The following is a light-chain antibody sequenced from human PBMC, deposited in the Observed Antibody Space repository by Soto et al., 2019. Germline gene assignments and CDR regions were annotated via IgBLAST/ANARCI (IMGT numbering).Light chain of an antibody. V-gene: IGKV3-11*01. Sequence: EIVLTQSPATLSLSPGARAPLSCRASQSVSSYLAWYQQKPGQAPRLLIYDASNRATGIPARFSGSGSGTDFTLTINSLEPEDFAIYYCQQRSNWPPITFGQGTRLEI. CDR1: QSVSSY. CDR3: QQRSNWPPIT. J-gene: IGKJ5*01. CDR2: DAS.